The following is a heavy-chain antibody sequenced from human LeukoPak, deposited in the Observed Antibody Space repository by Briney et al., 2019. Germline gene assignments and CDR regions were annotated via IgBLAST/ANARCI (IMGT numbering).Heavy chain of an antibody. D-gene: IGHD6-19*01. CDR3: AGGDSSAWYLAY. J-gene: IGHJ4*02. Sequence: PSETLSLTCAVYGGSFSGYCWTWIRQPPGKGLEWIGYIYSSGSTNFNPSLKSRVTISVDTSKNQFSLKLSSLTAADTAVYFCAGGDSSAWYLAYWGQGTLVTVSS. V-gene: IGHV4-59*01. CDR1: GGSFSGYC. CDR2: IYSSGST.